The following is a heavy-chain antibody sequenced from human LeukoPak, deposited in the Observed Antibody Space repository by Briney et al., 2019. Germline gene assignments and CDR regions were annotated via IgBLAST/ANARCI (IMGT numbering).Heavy chain of an antibody. D-gene: IGHD3-10*01. V-gene: IGHV3-20*04. Sequence: GGSLRLSCAASGFTFDDYGMSWVRQAPGKGLEWVPGINWNGGSTGYADSVKGRFTTSRDNAKNSLYLQMNSLRAEDTALYYCAREGGGITMVRGVYFDYWGQGTLVTVSS. CDR3: AREGGGITMVRGVYFDY. J-gene: IGHJ4*02. CDR2: INWNGGST. CDR1: GFTFDDYG.